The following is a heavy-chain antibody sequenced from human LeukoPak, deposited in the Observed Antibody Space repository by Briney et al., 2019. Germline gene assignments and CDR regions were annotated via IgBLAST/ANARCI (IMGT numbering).Heavy chain of an antibody. Sequence: GGSLRLSCAASGFTFSSYGMHWVRQAPGKGLEWVAFIRYDGSNKYYADSVKGRFTISRDNSKNTLYLQMNSLRAEDTAVYYCAKDRGIVVVPAAPNWFDPWGQGTLVTVSS. V-gene: IGHV3-30*02. CDR1: GFTFSSYG. CDR3: AKDRGIVVVPAAPNWFDP. J-gene: IGHJ5*02. D-gene: IGHD2-2*01. CDR2: IRYDGSNK.